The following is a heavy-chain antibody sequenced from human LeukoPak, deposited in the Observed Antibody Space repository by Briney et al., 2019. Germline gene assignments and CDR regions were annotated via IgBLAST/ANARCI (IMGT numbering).Heavy chain of an antibody. CDR2: INPDSGGT. CDR3: ARDGLGGSGAFDI. CDR1: GYTFTGYY. V-gene: IGHV1-2*02. D-gene: IGHD3-16*01. J-gene: IGHJ3*02. Sequence: ASVKVSCKASGYTFTGYYIHWVRQAPGQGLEWMGWINPDSGGTNYAQKFQGGVTMTRDTSISTACMELSRLRSDDTAVYYCARDGLGGSGAFDIWGQGTMVTVSS.